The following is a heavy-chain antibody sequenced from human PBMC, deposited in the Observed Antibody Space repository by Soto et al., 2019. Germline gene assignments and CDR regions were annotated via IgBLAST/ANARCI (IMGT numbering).Heavy chain of an antibody. CDR3: ARCGEFYYYGMDV. D-gene: IGHD3-10*01. J-gene: IGHJ6*02. Sequence: GESLKISCAASGFTFSSYWMHWVRQAPGKGLVWVSRINSDGSSTSYADSVKGRFTISRDNAKNTLYLQMNSLRAEDTAVYYCARCGEFYYYGMDVWGQGTTVTVSS. CDR1: GFTFSSYW. CDR2: INSDGSST. V-gene: IGHV3-74*01.